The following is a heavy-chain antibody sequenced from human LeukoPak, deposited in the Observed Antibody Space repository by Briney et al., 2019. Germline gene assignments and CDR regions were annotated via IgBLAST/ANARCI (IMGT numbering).Heavy chain of an antibody. CDR3: ARNFQRGFDY. D-gene: IGHD3-10*01. J-gene: IGHJ4*02. CDR1: GGSISSGGYH. Sequence: SETLSLTCTVSGGSISSGGYHWSWIRQHPGKGLEWIGYIYYSGSTYYNPSLKSRVTISVDTSKNQFSLRLSSVTAADTAVYYGARNFQRGFDYWGQEPLVTVSS. V-gene: IGHV4-31*03. CDR2: IYYSGST.